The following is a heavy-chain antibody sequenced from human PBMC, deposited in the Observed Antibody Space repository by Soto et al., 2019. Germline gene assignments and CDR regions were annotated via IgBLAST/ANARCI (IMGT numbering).Heavy chain of an antibody. V-gene: IGHV4-34*01. CDR3: ASGVAVAGSTFDY. J-gene: IGHJ4*02. CDR2: INHSGST. D-gene: IGHD6-19*01. Sequence: SETLSLTCAVYGGSFSGYYWSWIRQPPGKGLEWIGEINHSGSTNYNPSLKSRVTKSVDTSKNKFSLKLSSVTAADTAVYYCASGVAVAGSTFDYWGQGTLVTVSS. CDR1: GGSFSGYY.